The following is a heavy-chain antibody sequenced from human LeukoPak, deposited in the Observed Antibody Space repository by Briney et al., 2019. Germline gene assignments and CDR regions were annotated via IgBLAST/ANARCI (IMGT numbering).Heavy chain of an antibody. Sequence: GGSLRLSCAASGFTFSSYGMHWVRQAPGKGLEWVAFIRYDGSNKYYADSVKGRFTISRDNSKNTLYLQMNSLKTEDTAVYYCTTDTPGWFGEFPFDYWGQGTLVTVSS. CDR3: TTDTPGWFGEFPFDY. CDR2: IRYDGSNK. CDR1: GFTFSSYG. D-gene: IGHD3-10*01. J-gene: IGHJ4*02. V-gene: IGHV3-30*02.